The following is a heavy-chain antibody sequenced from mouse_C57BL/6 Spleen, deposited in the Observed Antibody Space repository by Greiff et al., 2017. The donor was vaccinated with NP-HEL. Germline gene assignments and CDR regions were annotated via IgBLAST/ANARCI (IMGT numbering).Heavy chain of an antibody. V-gene: IGHV1-53*01. CDR1: GYTFTSYW. J-gene: IGHJ4*01. D-gene: IGHD1-1*01. CDR2: INPSNGGT. CDR3: ARSGTTVVYYAMDY. Sequence: VQLQQSGTELVKPGASVKLSCKASGYTFTSYWMPWVKQRPGQGLEWIGNINPSNGGTNYNEKFKSKATLTVDKSSSTAYMQLSSLTSEDSAVYYCARSGTTVVYYAMDYWGQGTSVTVSS.